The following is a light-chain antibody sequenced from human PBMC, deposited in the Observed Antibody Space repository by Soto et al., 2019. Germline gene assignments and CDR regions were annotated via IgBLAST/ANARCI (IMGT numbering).Light chain of an antibody. J-gene: IGLJ1*01. CDR1: STDVDGYDY. V-gene: IGLV2-14*03. CDR3: SSYTSSAPFYV. CDR2: DVN. Sequence: QSALTQPASVSGSPGQSITISCTGASTDVDGYDYVSWYQQHPGQAPKLMIYDVNNRPSGVSYRFSGSKSGDTASLTISGLQADDDADYYCSSYTSSAPFYVFGTGTKVTVL.